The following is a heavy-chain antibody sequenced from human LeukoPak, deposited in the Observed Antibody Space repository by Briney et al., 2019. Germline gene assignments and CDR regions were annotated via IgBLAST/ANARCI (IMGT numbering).Heavy chain of an antibody. D-gene: IGHD3-10*01. CDR1: GFTFSNYG. CDR3: AKASSPITMVRGVTFDY. J-gene: IGHJ4*02. Sequence: HTGGSLRLSCAAFGFTFSNYGMSWVRQAPGKGLEWVSGLSDSGGSTFYADSVKGRFTISRDNSKNTLYLQMNRLRAEDTAVYYCAKASSPITMVRGVTFDYWGQGTLVTVSS. CDR2: LSDSGGST. V-gene: IGHV3-23*01.